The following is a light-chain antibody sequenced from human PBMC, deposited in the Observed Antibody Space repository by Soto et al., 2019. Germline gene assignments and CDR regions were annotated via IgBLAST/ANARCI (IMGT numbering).Light chain of an antibody. J-gene: IGKJ1*01. CDR2: DAS. V-gene: IGKV1-5*01. Sequence: DIQMTQSPSTLSASVGDRVTITCRASQSISSWLAWYQQKPGKAPKLLTYDASILESGVPSRFSGNGSGTEFTLTIGSLQPDDFATYYCQQYNSYSRTFGQGTKVDIK. CDR3: QQYNSYSRT. CDR1: QSISSW.